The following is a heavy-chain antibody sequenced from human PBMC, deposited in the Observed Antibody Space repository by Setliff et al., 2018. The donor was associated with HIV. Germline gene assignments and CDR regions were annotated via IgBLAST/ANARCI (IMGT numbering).Heavy chain of an antibody. J-gene: IGHJ4*02. D-gene: IGHD6-19*01. Sequence: SQTLSLTCAISGDSVSSDNAAWNWIRQSPMRGLGWLGRTYYRSKWYFDYAVSVKSRLIINPGTSKNQFSLHLNSVTPEDTAVYYCARGSYGSVLLWGQGTLVTVSS. CDR1: GDSVSSDNAA. CDR3: ARGSYGSVLL. V-gene: IGHV6-1*01. CDR2: TYYRSKWYF.